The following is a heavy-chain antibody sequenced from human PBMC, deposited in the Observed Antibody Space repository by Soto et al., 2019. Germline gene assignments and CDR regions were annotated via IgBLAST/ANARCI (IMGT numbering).Heavy chain of an antibody. CDR2: IYHSGST. D-gene: IGHD2-21*01. Sequence: PSETLSLTCAVSGGSISSGGYSWSWIRQPPGKGLEWIGYIYHSGSTYYNPSLKSRVTISVDRSKNQFSLKLSSVTAADTAVYYGAKNGGDSPHYFDYWGQGTLVTVSS. CDR3: AKNGGDSPHYFDY. J-gene: IGHJ4*02. CDR1: GGSISSGGYS. V-gene: IGHV4-30-2*01.